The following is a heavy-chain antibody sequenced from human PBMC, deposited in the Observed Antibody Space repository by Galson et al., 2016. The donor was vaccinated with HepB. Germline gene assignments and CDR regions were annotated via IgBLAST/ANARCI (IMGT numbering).Heavy chain of an antibody. CDR1: GGTFSNYG. D-gene: IGHD2-15*01. J-gene: IGHJ3*02. CDR3: ARELGLGVAVVAANEVFDI. V-gene: IGHV1-69*06. CDR2: IIPMFGTS. Sequence: SVKVSCKASGGTFSNYGISWVRQAPGQGLEWMGGIIPMFGTSNYAQKFQDRVSITADKSTSTAYMELSSLRSEDTAMYYCARELGLGVAVVAANEVFDIWGQGTLVTVSS.